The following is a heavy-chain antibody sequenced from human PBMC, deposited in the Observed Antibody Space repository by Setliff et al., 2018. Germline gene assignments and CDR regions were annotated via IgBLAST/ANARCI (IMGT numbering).Heavy chain of an antibody. CDR2: IFHSGST. Sequence: SETLSLTCTVSGGSISSYYWSWIRQPPGKGLEWLGNIFHSGSTYYNPTLNSRVTMSVDTSKNQFSLKFTSVTGAETAVYSCRVLVDMIEGEPWAQGTLVTVSS. D-gene: IGHD3-22*01. CDR3: RVLVDMIEGEP. CDR1: GGSISSYY. J-gene: IGHJ5*01. V-gene: IGHV4-59*04.